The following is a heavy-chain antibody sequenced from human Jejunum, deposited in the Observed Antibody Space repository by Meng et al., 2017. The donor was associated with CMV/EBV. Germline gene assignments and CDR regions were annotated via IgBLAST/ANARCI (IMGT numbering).Heavy chain of an antibody. CDR3: ARETLGYCSSTSCYIGPPDY. V-gene: IGHV7-4-1*02. J-gene: IGHJ4*02. CDR1: GYTFTSYA. CDR2: INTNTGNP. D-gene: IGHD2-2*01. Sequence: QVAAVQFVSDLEKPGASVKVSCKASGYTFTSYAMNWVRQAPGQGLEWMGWINTNTGNPTYAQGFTGRFVFSLDTSVSTAYLQISSLKAEDTAVYYCARETLGYCSSTSCYIGPPDYWGQGTLVTVSS.